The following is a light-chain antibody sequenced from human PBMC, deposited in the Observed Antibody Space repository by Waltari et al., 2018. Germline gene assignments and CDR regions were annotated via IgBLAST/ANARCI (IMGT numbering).Light chain of an antibody. J-gene: IGKJ1*01. CDR2: AAS. CDR3: QLLNSSQWT. V-gene: IGKV1-9*01. CDR1: QGINDS. Sequence: IQLTQSPSSLSASVGDRVTITCRASQGINDSLAWYQQKPGKAPKLLIYAASTLQSGVPSRFSGSGSGTDFTLTISSLQPEDFATYYCQLLNSSQWTFGQGTKVEIK.